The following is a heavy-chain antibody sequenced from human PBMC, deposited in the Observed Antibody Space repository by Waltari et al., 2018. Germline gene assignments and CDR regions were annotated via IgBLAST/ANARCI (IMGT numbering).Heavy chain of an antibody. Sequence: QVQLVQSGAEVKKPGSSVKVSCKASGGTFSSYAIRRVRQAPGQGLEWMGGIIPIFGTANYAQKFQGRVTITTDESTSTAYMELSSLRSEDTAVYYCATWSGRYFDWLTKGAYNWFDPWGQGTLVTVSS. CDR3: ATWSGRYFDWLTKGAYNWFDP. D-gene: IGHD3-9*01. J-gene: IGHJ5*02. CDR1: GGTFSSYA. V-gene: IGHV1-69*05. CDR2: IIPIFGTA.